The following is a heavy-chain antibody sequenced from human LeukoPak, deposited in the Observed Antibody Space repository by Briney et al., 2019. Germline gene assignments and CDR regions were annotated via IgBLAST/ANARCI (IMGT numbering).Heavy chain of an antibody. CDR2: ISSSSSYI. J-gene: IGHJ4*02. V-gene: IGHV3-21*01. Sequence: PGGSLRLSCAASGFTFSSYSMNWVRQAPGKGLEWVSSISSSSSYIYYADSVKGRLTISRDNAKNSLYLQMNSLRAEDTAVYYCARTDIRAYCGGDCARLYYFDYWGQGTLVTVSS. CDR1: GFTFSSYS. CDR3: ARTDIRAYCGGDCARLYYFDY. D-gene: IGHD2-21*02.